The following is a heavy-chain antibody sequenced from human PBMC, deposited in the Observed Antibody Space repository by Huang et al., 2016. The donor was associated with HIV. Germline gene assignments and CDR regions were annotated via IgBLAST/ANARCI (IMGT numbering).Heavy chain of an antibody. D-gene: IGHD2-21*02. CDR1: GYILTELA. CDR3: ATHSGGDSYAPYY. J-gene: IGHJ4*02. V-gene: IGHV1-24*01. Sequence: QVQLVQSGAEVRKPGASVKVSCKVSGYILTELAMHWVRQSPGKGLEWRGGSDPEDGETRDEEKLQGRVTMTEDTSTDTAYLELSGLTSDDTAVYYCATHSGGDSYAPYYWGQGTLVTVSS. CDR2: SDPEDGET.